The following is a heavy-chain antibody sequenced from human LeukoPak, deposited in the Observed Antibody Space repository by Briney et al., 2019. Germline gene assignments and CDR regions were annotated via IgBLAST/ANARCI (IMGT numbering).Heavy chain of an antibody. Sequence: PGGSLRLSRAASGFTFNSYAMSWVRQAPGKGLEWVSSISSSGGSTYYVDSVKGRLTISRDNSKNTLYLQMNSLRAEDTAVYYCAESPMTRVTTGGFDFWGQGTLVTVSS. CDR2: ISSSGGST. CDR3: AESPMTRVTTGGFDF. D-gene: IGHD4-17*01. J-gene: IGHJ4*02. CDR1: GFTFNSYA. V-gene: IGHV3-23*01.